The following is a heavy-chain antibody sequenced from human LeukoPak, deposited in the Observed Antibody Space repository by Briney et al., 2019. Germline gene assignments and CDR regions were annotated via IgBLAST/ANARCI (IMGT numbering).Heavy chain of an antibody. J-gene: IGHJ6*03. Sequence: GGSLRLSCAASGFTFSNAWMSWVRQAPGKGLEWVGRIKSKTDGGTTDYAAPVKGRFTISRDDSKNTLYVKMNILKTEDTAVYYCTTGYDFWGMNYYYYYMDVWGKGTTVTVSS. V-gene: IGHV3-15*01. CDR2: IKSKTDGGTT. CDR1: GFTFSNAW. CDR3: TTGYDFWGMNYYYYYMDV. D-gene: IGHD3-3*01.